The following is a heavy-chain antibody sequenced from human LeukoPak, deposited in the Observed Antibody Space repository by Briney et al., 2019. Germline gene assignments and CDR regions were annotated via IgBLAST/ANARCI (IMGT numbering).Heavy chain of an antibody. D-gene: IGHD4-17*01. CDR1: GFTFSSYI. CDR3: ARHSAYGDHGFDF. J-gene: IGHJ4*02. V-gene: IGHV4-39*01. Sequence: GSLRLSCAASGFTFSSYIMNWVRQAPGKRLEWIATIYYNGRTFYNTSLKSRLTISVDTSMNEFYLMLRSVTAADTAVYYCARHSAYGDHGFDFWGQGILVAVSS. CDR2: IYYNGRT.